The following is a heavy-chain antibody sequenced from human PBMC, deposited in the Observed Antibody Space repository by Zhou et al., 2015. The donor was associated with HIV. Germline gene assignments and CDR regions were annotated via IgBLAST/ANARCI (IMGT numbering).Heavy chain of an antibody. D-gene: IGHD2-15*01. CDR2: ITGSGAGS. J-gene: IGHJ4*02. V-gene: IGHV3-23*04. Sequence: VQLVESGGGLIQPGGSLRLSCAASGFTFSDYYMVWIRRAPGKGLEWVSAITGSGAGSYYADSVKGRFTISRDNSKNTLYLQMNSLRTEDTAVYYCAKAPGVVVAASPDYWGQGTLVTVSS. CDR1: GFTFSDYY. CDR3: AKAPGVVVAASPDY.